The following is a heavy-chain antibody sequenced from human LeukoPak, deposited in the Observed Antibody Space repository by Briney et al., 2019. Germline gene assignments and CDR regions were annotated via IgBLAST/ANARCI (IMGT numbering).Heavy chain of an antibody. CDR2: IYTSGST. V-gene: IGHV4-4*07. CDR3: ARDSYESSGYYYGAAFDI. D-gene: IGHD3-22*01. CDR1: GGSISSYY. Sequence: SETLSLTCTVSGGSISSYYWNWIRQPAGKGLEWIGRIYTSGSTNYNPSLKSRVTMSVDTSKNQFSLKLSSVTAADTAVYYCARDSYESSGYYYGAAFDIWGQGTMVTVSS. J-gene: IGHJ3*02.